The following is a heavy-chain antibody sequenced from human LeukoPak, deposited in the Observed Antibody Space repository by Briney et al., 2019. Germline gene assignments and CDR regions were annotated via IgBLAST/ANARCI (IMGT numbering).Heavy chain of an antibody. CDR1: GFSFSSYS. V-gene: IGHV3-48*01. J-gene: IGHJ4*02. CDR2: ISGDGNAK. D-gene: IGHD2/OR15-2a*01. Sequence: GGSLRLSCAASGFSFSSYSINWVRQAPGKGLEWASYISGDGNAKHYTDSVKGRFIISSDNAKNALYLQMNSLRAEDTAVYFCARHYVYAFDYWGQGTLVTVSS. CDR3: ARHYVYAFDY.